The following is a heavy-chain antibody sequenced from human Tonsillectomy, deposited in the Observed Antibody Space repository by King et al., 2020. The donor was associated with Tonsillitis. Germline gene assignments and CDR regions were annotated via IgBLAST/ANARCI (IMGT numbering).Heavy chain of an antibody. CDR2: ILYDGSNK. CDR3: AKVRGPTATLQN. Sequence: VQLVESGGGVVQPGGSLRLSCVASGFTFSDYGMHWVRQAPGKGLEWVAFILYDGSNKYYVDFVKGRFTISRDNSKNTLYLQMNSLRTEDTAVYYCAKVRGPTATLQNWGQGTLVTVSS. V-gene: IGHV3-30*02. CDR1: GFTFSDYG. D-gene: IGHD3-10*01. J-gene: IGHJ4*02.